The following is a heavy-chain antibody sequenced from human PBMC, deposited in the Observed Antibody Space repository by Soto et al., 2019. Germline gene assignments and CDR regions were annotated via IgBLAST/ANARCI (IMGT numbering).Heavy chain of an antibody. CDR3: ARDYSNKYYDFWRFDP. V-gene: IGHV4-31*03. CDR2: IYYSGST. D-gene: IGHD3-3*01. Sequence: SETLSLTCTVSGGSISSGGYYWSWIRQHPGKGLEWIGYIYYSGSTYYNPSLKSRVTISVDTSKNQFSLKLSSVTAADTAVYYCARDYSNKYYDFWRFDPWGQGTLDTVSS. J-gene: IGHJ5*02. CDR1: GGSISSGGYY.